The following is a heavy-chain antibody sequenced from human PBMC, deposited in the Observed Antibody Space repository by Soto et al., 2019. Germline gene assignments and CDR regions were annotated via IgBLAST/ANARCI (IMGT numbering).Heavy chain of an antibody. V-gene: IGHV1-69*13. CDR1: GGTFSSYA. CDR2: IIPIFGTA. Sequence: SVKVSCKASGGTFSSYAISWVRQAPGQGLEWMGGIIPIFGTANYAQKFQGRVTITADESTSTAYMELSSLRSEDTAVYYCARASHYYGSGILDAFDIWGQGTMVTVSS. D-gene: IGHD3-10*01. J-gene: IGHJ3*02. CDR3: ARASHYYGSGILDAFDI.